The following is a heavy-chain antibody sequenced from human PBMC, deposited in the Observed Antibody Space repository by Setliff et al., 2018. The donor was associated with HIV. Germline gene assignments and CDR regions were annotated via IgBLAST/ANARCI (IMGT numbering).Heavy chain of an antibody. V-gene: IGHV4-39*03. CDR2: IYYSGST. J-gene: IGHJ4*02. CDR1: GGSISRGSYY. Sequence: TLSLTCXXXGGSISRGSYYGGWIRQPPGKGLEWIGSIYYSGSTYYNPSLKSRVTIXXXPSQKQFSLKLTSGTAADPXVDYCXXXGGVRIQRRTVIDYXXXGTLVTVSS. CDR3: XXXGGVRIQRRTVIDY. D-gene: IGHD5-18*01.